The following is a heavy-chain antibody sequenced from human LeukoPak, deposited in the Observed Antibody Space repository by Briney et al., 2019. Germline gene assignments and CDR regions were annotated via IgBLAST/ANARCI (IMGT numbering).Heavy chain of an antibody. V-gene: IGHV3-48*02. CDR1: GFTFSTYS. CDR2: ISGGSRAI. Sequence: GGSLRLSCAASGFTFSTYSMNWVRQAPGKGLEWVSYISGGSRAIYYADSVKGRFTISRDNAKNSLYLQMNSLRDEDTAVYYCARVAREGFDYWGQGTLVTVSS. CDR3: ARVAREGFDY. J-gene: IGHJ4*02. D-gene: IGHD1-26*01.